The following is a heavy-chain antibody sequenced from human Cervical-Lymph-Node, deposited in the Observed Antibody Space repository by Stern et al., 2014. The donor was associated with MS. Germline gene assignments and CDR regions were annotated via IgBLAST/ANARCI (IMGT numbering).Heavy chain of an antibody. D-gene: IGHD3-10*01. CDR1: GYTLTELC. Sequence: QVQLVQSGAEVKKPGASVKVSCKVSGYTLTELCIHWVRQAPGKGLEWMGSFDPEDGKTIYAQKFQGRVTMTRNTSISTAYMELSSLRSEDTAVYYCARDCKLRRFGSRGWFDPWGQGTLVTVSS. V-gene: IGHV1-24*01. CDR2: FDPEDGKT. CDR3: ARDCKLRRFGSRGWFDP. J-gene: IGHJ5*02.